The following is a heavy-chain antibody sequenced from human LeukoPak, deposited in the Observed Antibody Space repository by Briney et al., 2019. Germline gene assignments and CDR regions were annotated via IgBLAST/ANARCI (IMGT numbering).Heavy chain of an antibody. CDR1: GFTFSSYS. D-gene: IGHD3-3*01. CDR2: ISSSSSYI. J-gene: IGHJ3*02. V-gene: IGHV3-21*01. Sequence: GGSLRLSCAASGFTFSSYSMNWVRQAPGKGLEWVSSISSSSSYICYADSVKGRFTISRDNAKNSLYLQLNSLRAEDTAVYYCARVTAPIFGVVIGAFDIWGQGTMVTVSS. CDR3: ARVTAPIFGVVIGAFDI.